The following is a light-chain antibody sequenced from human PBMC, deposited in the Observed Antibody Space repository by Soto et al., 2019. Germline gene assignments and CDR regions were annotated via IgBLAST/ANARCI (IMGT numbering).Light chain of an antibody. CDR3: SSYTSSPYV. J-gene: IGLJ1*01. Sequence: QSVLTQPASVSGSPGQSITISRTGTSSDVGGYNYVSWYQQHPGKAPKLMIYEVSNRPSGVSNRFSGSKSGNTASLTISGLQAEDEADYYCSSYTSSPYVFGTGTKVTVL. V-gene: IGLV2-14*01. CDR1: SSDVGGYNY. CDR2: EVS.